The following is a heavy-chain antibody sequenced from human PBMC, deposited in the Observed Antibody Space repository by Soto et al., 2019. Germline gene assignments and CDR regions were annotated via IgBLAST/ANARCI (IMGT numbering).Heavy chain of an antibody. CDR1: GFTFSNSA. Sequence: SVKGSCNASGFTFSNSAIQWMRQARGERLEWIGWIVVGSGNTNYAQKIQERVTIIRDMSTSTSYMELSSLTSEDTAVYYCVLCTTTSCYGKFDYWGQGTLVTVSS. V-gene: IGHV1-58*02. D-gene: IGHD2-2*01. J-gene: IGHJ4*02. CDR3: VLCTTTSCYGKFDY. CDR2: IVVGSGNT.